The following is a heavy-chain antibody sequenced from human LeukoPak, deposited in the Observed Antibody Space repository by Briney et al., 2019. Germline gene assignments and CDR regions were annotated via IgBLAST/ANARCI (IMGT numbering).Heavy chain of an antibody. CDR2: IYGDGSFT. D-gene: IGHD3-22*01. Sequence: GGSLRLSCAASGFTFSNFWMHCVRKAPGKGLVWVALIYGDGSFTRYADSVKGRFTISRDNAKNTVYLQMNSLRVEDTAVYYCARVYETNGYLYWGQGSLVTVSS. J-gene: IGHJ4*02. V-gene: IGHV3-74*01. CDR3: ARVYETNGYLY. CDR1: GFTFSNFW.